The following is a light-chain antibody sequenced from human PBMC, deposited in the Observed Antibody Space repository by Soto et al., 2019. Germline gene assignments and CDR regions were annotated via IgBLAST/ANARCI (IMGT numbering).Light chain of an antibody. Sequence: EIVMTQSPATLSVSPGEGVTLSCRASERVSSNLAWYQQKAGQAPRLLIYGASTRATGTPARFSGSGSGTDFTLSISSLQSEDFAVYYCQQHIKWPLTFGGGTEVEIQ. J-gene: IGKJ4*01. CDR3: QQHIKWPLT. CDR1: ERVSSN. CDR2: GAS. V-gene: IGKV3-15*01.